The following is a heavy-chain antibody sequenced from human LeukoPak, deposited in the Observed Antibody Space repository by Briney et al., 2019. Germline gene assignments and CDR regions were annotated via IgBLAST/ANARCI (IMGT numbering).Heavy chain of an antibody. V-gene: IGHV1-46*01. CDR3: ARDQPGWSSSWYAFDY. D-gene: IGHD6-13*01. J-gene: IGHJ4*02. CDR1: GYTFTSYY. CDR2: ISPSGGST. Sequence: ASVKVSCKASGYTFTSYYMHWVRQAPGQGLEWMGIISPSGGSTSYAQKFQGRVTMTTDMSTNTVYMELTSLRSEDTAVYYCARDQPGWSSSWYAFDYWGQGTLVTVSS.